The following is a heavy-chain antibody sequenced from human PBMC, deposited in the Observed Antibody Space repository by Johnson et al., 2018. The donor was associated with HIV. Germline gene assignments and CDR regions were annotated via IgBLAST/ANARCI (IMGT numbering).Heavy chain of an antibody. CDR1: GFTFSSYG. J-gene: IGHJ3*02. D-gene: IGHD3-9*01. Sequence: QVQLVESGGGVVQPGRSLRLSCAASGFTFSSYGMHWVRQAPGKGLEWVAVISYDGSNKYYADSVKGRFTISRDNSKNTLYLQMNSLRAEDTALYYCAKETHYITPNDWDAFDIWGQGTMVTVSS. CDR3: AKETHYITPNDWDAFDI. CDR2: ISYDGSNK. V-gene: IGHV3-30*19.